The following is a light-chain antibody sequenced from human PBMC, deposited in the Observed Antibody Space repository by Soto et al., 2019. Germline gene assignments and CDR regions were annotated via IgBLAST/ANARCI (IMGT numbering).Light chain of an antibody. V-gene: IGKV1-33*01. J-gene: IGKJ5*01. Sequence: DIQMTQSPSSLSASVGDRVTITCQASHGIKKYLNWYQEKPGKAPKLLIYDASNLQTGVPSRFSGSGSVTHSTFTISSLQPEDIATYYCQRYDSLPPTFGQGTRLDIK. CDR1: HGIKKY. CDR3: QRYDSLPPT. CDR2: DAS.